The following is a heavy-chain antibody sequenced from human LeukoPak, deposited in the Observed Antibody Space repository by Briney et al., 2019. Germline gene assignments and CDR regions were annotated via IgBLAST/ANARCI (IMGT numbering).Heavy chain of an antibody. J-gene: IGHJ3*02. CDR2: IKQDGSEK. Sequence: GRSLRLSCAASGFIFSSYWMSWVRQAPGKGLGWVANIKQDGSEKYYVDSVKGRFTISRDNAKNSLYLQMNRLRAEDTAVYYCARGRNAFDIWGQGTMVTVSS. V-gene: IGHV3-7*01. CDR3: ARGRNAFDI. CDR1: GFIFSSYW.